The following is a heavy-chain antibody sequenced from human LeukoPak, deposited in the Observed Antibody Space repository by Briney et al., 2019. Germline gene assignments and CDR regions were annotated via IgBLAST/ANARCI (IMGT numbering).Heavy chain of an antibody. CDR2: IRYDGNNK. D-gene: IGHD2-2*01. J-gene: IGHJ4*02. Sequence: GGSLRLSCAASGFTFSSYGMHWVRQAPGKGLEWVAFIRYDGNNKYYADSVKGRFTISRDNSKNTLYLQMNSLRAEDTAVYYCAKDSVVTSQFDYWGQGTLVTVSS. CDR1: GFTFSSYG. CDR3: AKDSVVTSQFDY. V-gene: IGHV3-30*02.